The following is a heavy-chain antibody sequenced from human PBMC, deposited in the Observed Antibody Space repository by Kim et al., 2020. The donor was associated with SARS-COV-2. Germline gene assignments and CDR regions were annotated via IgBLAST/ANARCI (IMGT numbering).Heavy chain of an antibody. J-gene: IGHJ1*01. CDR3: ATVVFYYDAGYFKN. V-gene: IGHV3-66*01. Sequence: AKPMKCRLIVSRDTSKNTWYLQMNSLRAEDTAVYYCATVVFYYDAGYFKNWGQGTLVIVSS. D-gene: IGHD3-22*01.